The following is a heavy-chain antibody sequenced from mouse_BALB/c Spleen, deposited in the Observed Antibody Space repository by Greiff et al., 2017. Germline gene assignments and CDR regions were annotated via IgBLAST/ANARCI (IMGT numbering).Heavy chain of an antibody. CDR3: ARPRGY. Sequence: EVKVVESGGGLVKPGGSLKLSCAASGFTFSSYAMSWVRQTPEKRLEWVATISSGGSYTYYPDSVKGRFTISRDNAKNTLYLQMSSLRSEDTAMYYCARPRGYWGQGTTLTVSS. CDR2: ISSGGSYT. J-gene: IGHJ2*01. CDR1: GFTFSSYA. V-gene: IGHV5-9-3*01. D-gene: IGHD6-1*01.